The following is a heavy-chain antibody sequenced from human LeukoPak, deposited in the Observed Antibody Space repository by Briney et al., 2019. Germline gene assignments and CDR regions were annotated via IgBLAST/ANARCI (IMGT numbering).Heavy chain of an antibody. CDR2: IKQDGNEK. CDR3: ARHFWRAFYGMDV. D-gene: IGHD3-3*02. CDR1: GFTFSSYW. Sequence: GGSLRLSCAASGFTFSSYWMSWVRQAPGKGLEWVAHIKQDGNEKYYVDSVKGRFTISRDNAKNSLYLQMNSLRAEDTAVYYCARHFWRAFYGMDVWGQGTTVTVSS. J-gene: IGHJ6*02. V-gene: IGHV3-7*01.